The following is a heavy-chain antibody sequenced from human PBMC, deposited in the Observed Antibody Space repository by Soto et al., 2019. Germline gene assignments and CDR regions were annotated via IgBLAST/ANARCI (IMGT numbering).Heavy chain of an antibody. V-gene: IGHV1-69*13. CDR3: ARDRSMDVYISRSFAY. CDR1: GGTFSSFG. CDR2: IIPLFGTE. Sequence: QVQLVQSGAEVKKPGSSVKVSCKASGGTFSSFGFNWVRQAPGQGREWMGGIIPLFGTENYAEKFQGRVKISANEGMNTASMELIGLRSEDTAIYYCARDRSMDVYISRSFAYWGQGTLVTVS. J-gene: IGHJ4*02. D-gene: IGHD3-3*02.